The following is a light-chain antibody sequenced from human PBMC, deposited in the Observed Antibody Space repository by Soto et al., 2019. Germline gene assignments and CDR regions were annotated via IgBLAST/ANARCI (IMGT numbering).Light chain of an antibody. CDR3: QQYYSSPYT. J-gene: IGKJ2*01. V-gene: IGKV4-1*01. Sequence: DIVMTQSPDSLAGSLGEMATITCKSSQSACHTSYHKNYLAGYQQKPGQPPKLLIYWASTRESGVPDRFSGSGSGSDFTLHISSLHAEDVAVYYCQQYYSSPYTFGQGTQLEIK. CDR2: WAS. CDR1: QSACHTSYHKNY.